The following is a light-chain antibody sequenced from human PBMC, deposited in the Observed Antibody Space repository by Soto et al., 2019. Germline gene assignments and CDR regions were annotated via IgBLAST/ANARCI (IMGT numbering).Light chain of an antibody. V-gene: IGLV2-14*01. Sequence: QSALTQPASGSGSPGQSITISCTGTSSDVGAYGYVSWYQQHPGQAPKLMIYEVSYRPSGVSNRFAGSKSGNAASLTISGLQAEDEADYYCSSYTTSSTVVFGGGTKLTVL. CDR2: EVS. CDR3: SSYTTSSTVV. J-gene: IGLJ2*01. CDR1: SSDVGAYGY.